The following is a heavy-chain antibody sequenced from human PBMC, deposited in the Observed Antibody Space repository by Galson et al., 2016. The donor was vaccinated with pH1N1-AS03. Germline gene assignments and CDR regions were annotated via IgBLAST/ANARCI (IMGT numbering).Heavy chain of an antibody. Sequence: SLRLSCAASGFRFSDYYMIWIRQAPGKGLEWVSTISNSGNRIYYRDPVKGRFTISRDNAKNSLFLQMNSLRAEDTAGYYCARGSEVKIFGVDVRIRSRDPKKYASDSWGQGTLVTVSS. CDR3: ARGSEVKIFGVDVRIRSRDPKKYASDS. D-gene: IGHD3-3*01. V-gene: IGHV3-11*01. J-gene: IGHJ4*02. CDR1: GFRFSDYY. CDR2: ISNSGNRI.